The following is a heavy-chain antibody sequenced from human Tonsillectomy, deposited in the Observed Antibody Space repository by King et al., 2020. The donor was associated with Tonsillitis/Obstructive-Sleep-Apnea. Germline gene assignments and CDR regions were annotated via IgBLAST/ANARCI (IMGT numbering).Heavy chain of an antibody. CDR1: GGAISSSGYY. CDR2: IYHSGST. V-gene: IGHV4-39*01. J-gene: IGHJ5*02. Sequence: QLQESGPGLVKPSETLSLTCTVSGGAISSSGYYWGWIRQPPGTGLEWIGSIYHSGSTYYNPSLKSRVTISVDTSKNQFALKLSSVTAADTAVFYCARSSSLYGDYPGPWGQGTLVTVSS. CDR3: ARSSSLYGDYPGP. D-gene: IGHD4-17*01.